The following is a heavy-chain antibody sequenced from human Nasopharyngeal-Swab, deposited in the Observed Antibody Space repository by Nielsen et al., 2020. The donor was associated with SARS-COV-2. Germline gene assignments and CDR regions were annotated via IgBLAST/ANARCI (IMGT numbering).Heavy chain of an antibody. J-gene: IGHJ4*02. CDR1: GFTFSSYA. Sequence: GGSLRLSCAASGFTFSSYAMSWVRQAPGKGLEWVSAISGSGGSTHYADSVKGRFTISRDNSKNTLYLQMNSLRAEDTAVYYCAKDPRNTAMVNYFDYWGQGTLVTVSS. V-gene: IGHV3-23*01. D-gene: IGHD5-18*01. CDR2: ISGSGGST. CDR3: AKDPRNTAMVNYFDY.